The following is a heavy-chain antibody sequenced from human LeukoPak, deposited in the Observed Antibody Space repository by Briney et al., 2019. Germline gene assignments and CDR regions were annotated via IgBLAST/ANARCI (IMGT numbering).Heavy chain of an antibody. Sequence: SQTLSLTCAVSGGSISSGGYSWSWIRQPPGRGLEWIGYIYHSGSTYYNPSLKSRVTISVDRSKNQFSLKLSSVTAADTAVYYCARLDYEDWFDPWGQGTLVTVSS. V-gene: IGHV4-30-2*01. J-gene: IGHJ5*02. CDR1: GGSISSGGYS. CDR3: ARLDYEDWFDP. D-gene: IGHD4-17*01. CDR2: IYHSGST.